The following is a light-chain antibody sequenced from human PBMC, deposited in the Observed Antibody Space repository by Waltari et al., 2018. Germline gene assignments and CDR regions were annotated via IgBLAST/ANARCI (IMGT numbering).Light chain of an antibody. V-gene: IGKV2-40*01. J-gene: IGKJ4*01. CDR3: VQAIAFPLT. Sequence: DIVMTQTPLSLPITPGEPASISCRSSQSLLHSNGNTYLHWYLQKPGQSPQLLIYGGSNRASGVPDRFSGSGSGTDFTPKISKVEAEDVGVYYCVQAIAFPLTFGGGTKVEIK. CDR1: QSLLHSNGNTY. CDR2: GGS.